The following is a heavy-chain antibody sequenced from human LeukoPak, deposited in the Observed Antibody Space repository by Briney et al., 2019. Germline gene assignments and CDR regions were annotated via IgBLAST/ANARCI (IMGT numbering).Heavy chain of an antibody. V-gene: IGHV4-59*01. D-gene: IGHD1-1*01. J-gene: IGHJ3*02. CDR1: GGSISSDH. CDR3: ARKNDFDI. CDR2: IYYSGRT. Sequence: SEPLSLTCTVSGGSISSDHWNWIRKPPGKGLEWIGCIYYSGRTYYNPSLKSRVTISVDMSKSQFSLRLTSVTAADTAVYYCARKNDFDIWGQGTLVTVSS.